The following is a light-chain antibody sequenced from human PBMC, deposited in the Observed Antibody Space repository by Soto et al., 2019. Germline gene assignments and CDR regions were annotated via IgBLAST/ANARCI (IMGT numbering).Light chain of an antibody. CDR3: QHYGNSPPSVT. J-gene: IGKJ3*01. Sequence: EIVLTQSPDTLSLSPGERATLSCRASQSVSSDYLVWYQQKFGQAPRLLIYGASSRATGTPDRFSGSGSATDFTLTISRLEPEDFAVYYCQHYGNSPPSVTFGPGTKVEIK. V-gene: IGKV3-20*01. CDR2: GAS. CDR1: QSVSSDY.